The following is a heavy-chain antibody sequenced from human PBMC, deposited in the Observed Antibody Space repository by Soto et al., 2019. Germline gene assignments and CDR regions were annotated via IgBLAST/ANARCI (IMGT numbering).Heavy chain of an antibody. J-gene: IGHJ4*02. CDR3: ARGTTGMIDY. CDR2: MNPKSGGT. Sequence: QVQLVQSGAEVKSPGASVKVSCKASGYTFTSYDINWVRQATGQGFEWMGWMNPKSGGTRYIQKFQGRVTMTRDTSICTAYMELSSLTSEDTAVYYCARGTTGMIDYWGQGTLVTVSS. CDR1: GYTFTSYD. V-gene: IGHV1-8*01.